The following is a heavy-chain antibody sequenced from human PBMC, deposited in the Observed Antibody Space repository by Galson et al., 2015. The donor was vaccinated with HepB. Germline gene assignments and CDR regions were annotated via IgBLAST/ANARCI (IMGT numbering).Heavy chain of an antibody. D-gene: IGHD6-13*01. Sequence: SVKVSCKASGYTFTSYYMHWVRQAPGQGLEWMGIINPSGGSTSYAQKFQGRVTMTRDTSTSTVYTELSSLRSEDTAVYYCARDQIAAAGTALLGYWGQGTLVTVSS. J-gene: IGHJ4*02. V-gene: IGHV1-46*01. CDR3: ARDQIAAAGTALLGY. CDR1: GYTFTSYY. CDR2: INPSGGST.